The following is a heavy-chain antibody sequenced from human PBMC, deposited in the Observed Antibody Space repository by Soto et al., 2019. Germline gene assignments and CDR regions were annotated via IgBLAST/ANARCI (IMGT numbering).Heavy chain of an antibody. CDR1: GFTFSSYA. D-gene: IGHD3-22*01. Sequence: GGSLRLSCAASGFTFSSYAMSWVRQAPGKGLEWVSAISGSGGSTYYADSVKGRFTISRDNSKNTLYLQMNSLRAEDTAVYYCAKALYYYDSSGCYLRPDAFDIWGQGTMVTVSS. CDR2: ISGSGGST. J-gene: IGHJ3*02. V-gene: IGHV3-23*01. CDR3: AKALYYYDSSGCYLRPDAFDI.